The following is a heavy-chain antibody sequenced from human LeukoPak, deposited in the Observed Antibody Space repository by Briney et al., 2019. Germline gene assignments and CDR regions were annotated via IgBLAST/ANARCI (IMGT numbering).Heavy chain of an antibody. CDR2: IKEDGNEK. CDR1: GFTFSTSW. J-gene: IGHJ4*02. D-gene: IGHD4-11*01. Sequence: QAGGSLRLSCAASGFTFSTSWMSWVRQAPGKGLEWVANIKEDGNEKNYVDSVKGRFTISRDNAKNSLYLQMNSLRAEDTAVYYCARDVGYSTFADWGQGTLVTVSS. CDR3: ARDVGYSTFAD. V-gene: IGHV3-7*05.